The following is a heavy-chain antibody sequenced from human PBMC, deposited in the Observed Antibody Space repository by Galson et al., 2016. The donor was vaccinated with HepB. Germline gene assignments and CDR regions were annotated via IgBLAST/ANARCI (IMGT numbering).Heavy chain of an antibody. J-gene: IGHJ6*02. CDR3: ARGRRYRGYDLNYFYDHGMDG. CDR1: GGSFHGYY. CDR2: INHSGST. Sequence: SETLSLTCAVYGGSFHGYYWSWIRQPPGKGLEWIGEINHSGSTNYNPSFKSRVTISVGTSKSQISLKVSSVTAADTALYYCARGRRYRGYDLNYFYDHGMDGWGQGTPVTVSS. D-gene: IGHD5-12*01. V-gene: IGHV4-34*01.